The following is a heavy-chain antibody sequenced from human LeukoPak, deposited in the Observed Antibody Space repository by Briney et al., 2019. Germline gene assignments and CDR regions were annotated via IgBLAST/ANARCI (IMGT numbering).Heavy chain of an antibody. D-gene: IGHD2-8*01. Sequence: GSLRLPCAASGFTLRSYSMNWGRQAPGKGLGGVSSISSSSSYIYYADSVKGRFTISRDNAKNSLYLQMNSLRAEDTAVYYCARDNDVADFDYWGQGTLVTVSS. V-gene: IGHV3-21*01. CDR2: ISSSSSYI. CDR3: ARDNDVADFDY. J-gene: IGHJ4*02. CDR1: GFTLRSYS.